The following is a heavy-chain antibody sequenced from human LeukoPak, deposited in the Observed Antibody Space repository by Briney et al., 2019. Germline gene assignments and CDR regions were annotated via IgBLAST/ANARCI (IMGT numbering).Heavy chain of an antibody. CDR2: ISGSGGST. CDR3: AKAETLTGYYLFDY. V-gene: IGHV3-23*01. CDR1: GFTFSSYA. D-gene: IGHD3-9*01. Sequence: GGSLRLSCAASGFTFSSYAMSWVRQAPGKGLEWVSAISGSGGSTYYADSAKGRFTISRDNSKNTLYLQMNSLRAEDTAVYYCAKAETLTGYYLFDYWGQGTLVTVSS. J-gene: IGHJ4*02.